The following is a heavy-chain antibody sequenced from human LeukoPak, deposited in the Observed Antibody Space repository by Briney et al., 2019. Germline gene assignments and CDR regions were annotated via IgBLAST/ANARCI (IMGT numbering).Heavy chain of an antibody. CDR3: AREVYGSGNAFDI. J-gene: IGHJ3*02. V-gene: IGHV1-69*01. CDR1: GGTFSSYA. Sequence: GSSVKVSFKASGGTFSSYAISWVRQAPGQGLEWMGGIIPIFGTANYAQKFQGRVTITADGSTSTAYMELSSLRSEDTAVYYCAREVYGSGNAFDIWGQGTLVTVSS. CDR2: IIPIFGTA. D-gene: IGHD3-10*01.